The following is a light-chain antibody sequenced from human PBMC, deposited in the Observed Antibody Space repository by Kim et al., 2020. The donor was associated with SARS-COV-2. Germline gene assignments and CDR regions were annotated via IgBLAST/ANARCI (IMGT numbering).Light chain of an antibody. V-gene: IGLV3-19*01. CDR3: KSRVTSGNHQV. CDR1: SLRSYY. Sequence: SSELTQDPAVSVALGQTVRITCQGDSLRSYYTSWYQQKPGQTPVLVIYGKNNRPSGIPDRFSGSSSGNTASLTLPGAQAEDEADYYCKSRVTSGNHQVFG. CDR2: GKN. J-gene: IGLJ3*02.